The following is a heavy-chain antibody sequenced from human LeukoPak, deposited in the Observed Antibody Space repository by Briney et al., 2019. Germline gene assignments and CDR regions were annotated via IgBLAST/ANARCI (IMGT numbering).Heavy chain of an antibody. Sequence: SETLSLTCTVSGGSISSYYWSWIRQPPGKGLEWIGYIYYSGSTNYNPSLKSRVTISVDTSKNQFSLKLSSVTAADTAVYYCARYDLGYCSSTSCYPWFDPWAREPWSPSPQ. D-gene: IGHD2-2*01. V-gene: IGHV4-59*01. J-gene: IGHJ5*02. CDR3: ARYDLGYCSSTSCYPWFDP. CDR1: GGSISSYY. CDR2: IYYSGST.